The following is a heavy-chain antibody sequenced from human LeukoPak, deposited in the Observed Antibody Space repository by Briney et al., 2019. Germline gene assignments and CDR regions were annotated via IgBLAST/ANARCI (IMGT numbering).Heavy chain of an antibody. Sequence: GASVKVSCKASGYTFTSYDINWVRQATGQGLEWMGWMNPNSGNTGYAQKFQGRVTMTRNTSISTAYMELSSLRSEDTAVYYCARGDGASYYYHQGKDVLGQGTKVNGPS. V-gene: IGHV1-8*01. CDR3: ARGDGASYYYHQGKDV. D-gene: IGHD4/OR15-4a*01. CDR2: MNPNSGNT. J-gene: IGHJ6*02. CDR1: GYTFTSYD.